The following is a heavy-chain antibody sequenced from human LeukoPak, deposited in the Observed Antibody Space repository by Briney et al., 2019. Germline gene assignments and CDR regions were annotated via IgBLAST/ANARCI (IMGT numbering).Heavy chain of an antibody. D-gene: IGHD1-26*01. V-gene: IGHV3-30*02. CDR1: GFTFSSYG. J-gene: IGHJ3*02. CDR3: AKRLGATLDAFDI. CDR2: IRYDGSNK. Sequence: PGGSLRLSCAASGFTFSSYGMHWVRQAPGKGLEWVAFIRYDGSNKYYADSVKGRCTISRDNSKNTLYLQMNSLRAEDTAVYYCAKRLGATLDAFDIWGQGTMVTVSS.